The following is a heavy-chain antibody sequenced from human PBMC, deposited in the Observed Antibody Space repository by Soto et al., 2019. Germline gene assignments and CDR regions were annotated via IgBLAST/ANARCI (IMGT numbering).Heavy chain of an antibody. CDR1: GGSISSYY. Sequence: PSETLSLTCTVSGGSISSYYWSWIRQPPGKGLEWIGYIYYIGSTNYNPSLKSRFTFSVETSKNHFSLKLSSLTAADAAIFYCARTSMQSRGYSYGPGGMDVWGKGTTVTVSS. D-gene: IGHD5-18*01. J-gene: IGHJ6*04. V-gene: IGHV4-59*01. CDR2: IYYIGST. CDR3: ARTSMQSRGYSYGPGGMDV.